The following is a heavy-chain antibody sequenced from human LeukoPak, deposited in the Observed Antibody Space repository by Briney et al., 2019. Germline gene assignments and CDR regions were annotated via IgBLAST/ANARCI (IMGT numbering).Heavy chain of an antibody. CDR3: AKGATLYCSGGSRHYNWFDP. V-gene: IGHV3-66*02. D-gene: IGHD2-15*01. Sequence: PGGSLRLSCAASGFTVSSHYMTWVRQAPGKGLEWVSVIYSDGSTYNADSVKGRFTISRDNSKNTLYLQMNSLRAEDTAVYYCAKGATLYCSGGSRHYNWFDPWGQGTLVTVSS. J-gene: IGHJ5*02. CDR1: GFTVSSHY. CDR2: IYSDGST.